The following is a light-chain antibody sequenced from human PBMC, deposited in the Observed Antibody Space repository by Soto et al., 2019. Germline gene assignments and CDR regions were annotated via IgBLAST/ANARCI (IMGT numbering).Light chain of an antibody. CDR2: EVT. CDR1: SGDVGGYDY. J-gene: IGLJ1*01. V-gene: IGLV2-14*01. Sequence: QSVLPQPASVSGSPGQSIAISCTGTSGDVGGYDYVSWCQQHPDKAPKLMIYEVTKRPSWVSNRFSGSKSGNTASLTISGLQPEDEADYYCSSHTSGSTRVFGSGTKVTVL. CDR3: SSHTSGSTRV.